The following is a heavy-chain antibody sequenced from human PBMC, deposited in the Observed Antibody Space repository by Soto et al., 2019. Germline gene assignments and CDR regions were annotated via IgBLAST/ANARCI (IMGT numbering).Heavy chain of an antibody. Sequence: QVQLQQWGAGLLKPSETLSLTCAVYGGSFSGYYWSWIRQPPGKGLEWIGEINHSASTNYNPSLKIRVTISVHPSENQFSLKLSSVTAAATAVYYCAREPYGDYVHSGGYWGQGTLVTVSS. CDR1: GGSFSGYY. D-gene: IGHD4-17*01. CDR3: AREPYGDYVHSGGY. J-gene: IGHJ4*02. CDR2: INHSAST. V-gene: IGHV4-34*01.